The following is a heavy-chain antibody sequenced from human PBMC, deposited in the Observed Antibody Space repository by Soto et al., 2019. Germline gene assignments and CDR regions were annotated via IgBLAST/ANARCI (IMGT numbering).Heavy chain of an antibody. CDR2: IKSKTDGGTT. V-gene: IGHV3-15*07. D-gene: IGHD1-26*01. Sequence: EVQLVESGGGLVKPGGSLRLSCAASGFSFSNAWMNWVRQAPGKGLEWVGRIKSKTDGGTTDYAAPVKGRFTISRDDSRNTLHLQMNSLKTEDTAVYYCGSPHSGRNPSSFDYGGQGTLVTVSS. CDR3: GSPHSGRNPSSFDY. CDR1: GFSFSNAW. J-gene: IGHJ4*02.